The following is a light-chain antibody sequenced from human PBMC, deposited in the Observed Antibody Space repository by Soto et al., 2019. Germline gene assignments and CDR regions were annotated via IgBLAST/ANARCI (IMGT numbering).Light chain of an antibody. CDR3: SSFTSSSTQV. V-gene: IGLV2-14*01. J-gene: IGLJ3*02. Sequence: QSVLTQPASVSGSLVQSITISCTGTSSDVGGYDYVSWYRQHPGKVPKLIIYEVNKRPSGVSNRFSGSKSANTASLTISGLQADDEADYYCSSFTSSSTQVFGGGPKVTV. CDR2: EVN. CDR1: SSDVGGYDY.